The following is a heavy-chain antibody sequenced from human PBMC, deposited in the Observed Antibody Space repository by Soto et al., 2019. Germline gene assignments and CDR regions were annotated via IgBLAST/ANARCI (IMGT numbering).Heavy chain of an antibody. V-gene: IGHV4-34*01. CDR3: ARGSPMDRLRYFDWLLHDDY. J-gene: IGHJ4*02. CDR1: GGSFSGYY. CDR2: INHSGST. D-gene: IGHD3-9*01. Sequence: SETLSLTCAVYGGSFSGYYWSWIRQPPGKGLEWIGEINHSGSTNYNPSLKSRVTISVDTSKNQFSLKLSSVTAADTAVYYCARGSPMDRLRYFDWLLHDDYWGQGTLVTVSS.